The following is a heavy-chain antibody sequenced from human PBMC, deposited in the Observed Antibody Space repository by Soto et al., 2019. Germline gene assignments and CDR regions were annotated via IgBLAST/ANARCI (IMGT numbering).Heavy chain of an antibody. Sequence: SETLSLTCTVSGGSISSYYWSWIRQPPGKGLEWIGYIYYSGSTNYNPSLKSRVAISVDTSKNQFSLKLSSVTAADTAVYYCARHALYYGHPKPYNWFDPWGQGTLVTVSS. J-gene: IGHJ5*02. V-gene: IGHV4-59*08. CDR2: IYYSGST. CDR1: GGSISSYY. CDR3: ARHALYYGHPKPYNWFDP. D-gene: IGHD3-10*01.